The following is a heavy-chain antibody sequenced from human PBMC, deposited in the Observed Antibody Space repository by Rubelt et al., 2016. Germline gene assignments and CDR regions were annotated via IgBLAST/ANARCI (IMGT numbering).Heavy chain of an antibody. CDR2: IGTAGDT. D-gene: IGHD1-26*01. J-gene: IGHJ6*02. CDR3: AKYQGIVGATYYYYYGMGG. V-gene: IGHV3-13*01. Sequence: QATGKGLEWVSAIGTAGDTYYPGSVKGRFTISRENAKNSLYLQMNSLRAGDTAVYYCAKYQGIVGATYYYYYGMGGWGQGTTVTVSS.